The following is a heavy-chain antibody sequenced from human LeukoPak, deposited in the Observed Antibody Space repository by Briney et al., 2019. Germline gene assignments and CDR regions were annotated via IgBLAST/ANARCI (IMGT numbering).Heavy chain of an antibody. J-gene: IGHJ4*02. V-gene: IGHV3-23*01. CDR1: GFTFSSYA. D-gene: IGHD3-9*01. CDR3: AKVDYDILTGYPYYFDY. Sequence: GGSLRLSCAASGFTFSSYAMSWVRQAPGRGLEWVSAISGSGGSTYYADSVKGRFTISRDNSKNTLYLQMNSLRAEDTAVYYCAKVDYDILTGYPYYFDYWGQGTLVTVSS. CDR2: ISGSGGST.